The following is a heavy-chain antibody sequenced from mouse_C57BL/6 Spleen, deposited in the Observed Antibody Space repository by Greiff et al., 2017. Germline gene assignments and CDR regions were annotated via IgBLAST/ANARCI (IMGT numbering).Heavy chain of an antibody. CDR2: IYPRSGNT. V-gene: IGHV1-81*01. Sequence: VQLQQSGAELARPGASVKLSCKASGYTFTSYGISWVKQRTGQGLEWIGEIYPRSGNTYYNEKFKGKATLTADKSSSTAYMKLRSLTSEDSAVYFCARDGYGSSYDAMDYWGQGTSVTVSS. J-gene: IGHJ4*01. CDR1: GYTFTSYG. CDR3: ARDGYGSSYDAMDY. D-gene: IGHD1-1*01.